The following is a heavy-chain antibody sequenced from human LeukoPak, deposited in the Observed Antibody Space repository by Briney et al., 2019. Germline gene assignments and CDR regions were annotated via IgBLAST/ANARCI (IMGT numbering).Heavy chain of an antibody. V-gene: IGHV4-30-4*01. D-gene: IGHD4-17*01. J-gene: IGHJ6*02. CDR2: IYYSGST. CDR3: ASLTVTTRPYYYYGMDV. CDR1: GGSISSGDYY. Sequence: SQTLSLTRTVSGGSISSGDYYWSWIRQPPGKGLEWIGYIYYSGSTYYNPSLKSRVTISVDTSKNQFSLKLSSVTAADTAVYYCASLTVTTRPYYYYGMDVWGQGTTVTVSS.